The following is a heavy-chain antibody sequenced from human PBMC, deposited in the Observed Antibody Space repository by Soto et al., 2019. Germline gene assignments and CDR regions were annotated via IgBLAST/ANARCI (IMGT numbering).Heavy chain of an antibody. CDR3: TRPAKNGYNYY. CDR2: IRSKANSYAT. CDR1: GFTFSGSA. D-gene: IGHD5-12*01. Sequence: GGSLRLSCAASGFTFSGSAMHWVRQASGKGLEWVGRIRSKANSYATAYAASVKGRFTISRDDSKNTAYLQMNSLKTEDTAVYYCTRPAKNGYNYYWGQGTLVTVSS. J-gene: IGHJ4*02. V-gene: IGHV3-73*01.